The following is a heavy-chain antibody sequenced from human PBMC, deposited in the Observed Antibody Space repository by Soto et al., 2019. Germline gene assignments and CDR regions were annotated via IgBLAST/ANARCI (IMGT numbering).Heavy chain of an antibody. Sequence: PSETLSLTCTVSGGSISSYYWSWIRQPPGKGLEWIGYIYYSGSTYYNPSLKSRVTISVDTSKNQFSLKLSSVTAADTAVYYCAREDSSSWYGYFDYWGQGTLVTVSS. D-gene: IGHD6-13*01. V-gene: IGHV4-59*12. CDR1: GGSISSYY. CDR3: AREDSSSWYGYFDY. CDR2: IYYSGST. J-gene: IGHJ4*02.